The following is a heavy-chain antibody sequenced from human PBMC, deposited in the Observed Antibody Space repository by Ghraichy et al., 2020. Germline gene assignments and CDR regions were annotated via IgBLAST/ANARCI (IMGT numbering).Heavy chain of an antibody. CDR2: INPNSGGT. CDR3: ARGGRFLEWLQVPTPWYFDL. D-gene: IGHD3-3*01. V-gene: IGHV1-2*06. Sequence: ASANVSCKASGYTFTGYYMHWVRQAPGQGLEWMGRINPNSGGTNYAQKFQGRVTMTRDTSISTAYMELSRLRSDDTAVYYCARGGRFLEWLQVPTPWYFDLWGRGTLVTVSS. J-gene: IGHJ2*01. CDR1: GYTFTGYY.